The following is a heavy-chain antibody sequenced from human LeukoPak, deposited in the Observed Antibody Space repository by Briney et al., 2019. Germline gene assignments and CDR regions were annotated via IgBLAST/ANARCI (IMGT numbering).Heavy chain of an antibody. J-gene: IGHJ3*02. CDR3: ARDLGYCSGGSCYPGAFDI. CDR1: GFTFSSYS. V-gene: IGHV3-21*01. D-gene: IGHD2-15*01. Sequence: GGSLRLSCAASGFTFSSYSMNWVRQAPGKGLEWVSYISSSSRYIYYADSVKGRFTISRDNAKNSLYLQMNSLRAEDTAVYYCARDLGYCSGGSCYPGAFDIWGQGTMVTVSS. CDR2: ISSSSRYI.